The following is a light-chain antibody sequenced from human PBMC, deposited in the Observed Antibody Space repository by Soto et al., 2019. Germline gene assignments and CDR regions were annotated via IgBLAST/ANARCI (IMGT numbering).Light chain of an antibody. CDR3: GTWDSSLSAV. J-gene: IGLJ3*02. V-gene: IGLV1-51*02. CDR1: SSNIGNNY. Sequence: QSVLTQPPSVSAAPGQTVTISCSGSSSNIGNNYVSWYQQLPGTAPKLLIYENNKRPSVIPDRFSGSKSGTSATLGITGLQTGDEADYYCGTWDSSLSAVFGGGTQLTVL. CDR2: ENN.